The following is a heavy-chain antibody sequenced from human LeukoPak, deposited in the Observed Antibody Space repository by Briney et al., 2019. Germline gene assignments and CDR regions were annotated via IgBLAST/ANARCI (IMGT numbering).Heavy chain of an antibody. J-gene: IGHJ4*02. V-gene: IGHV4-4*02. CDR2: IYHSGST. CDR3: ARGDYDILTGYGLGVDY. D-gene: IGHD3-9*01. Sequence: SGTLSLTCAVSGGSISSSNWWSWVRQPPGKGLEWIGEIYHSGSTNYNPSLKSRVTISIDTSKNQFSLKLSSVTAADTAVYYCARGDYDILTGYGLGVDYWGQGTLVTVSS. CDR1: GGSISSSNW.